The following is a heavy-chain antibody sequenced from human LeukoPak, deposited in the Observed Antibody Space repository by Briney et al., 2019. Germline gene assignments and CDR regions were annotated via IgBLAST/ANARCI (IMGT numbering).Heavy chain of an antibody. CDR3: ARGGRHYCSGGSCYPLDDY. J-gene: IGHJ4*02. V-gene: IGHV1-2*02. CDR1: GYTFTGYY. D-gene: IGHD2-15*01. Sequence: ASVKVSCKASGYTFTGYYMHWVRQAPGQGLEWMGWINPNSGGTNYAQKFQGRVTMTRDTPISTAYMELSRLRSDDTAVYYCARGGRHYCSGGSCYPLDDYWGQGTLVTVSS. CDR2: INPNSGGT.